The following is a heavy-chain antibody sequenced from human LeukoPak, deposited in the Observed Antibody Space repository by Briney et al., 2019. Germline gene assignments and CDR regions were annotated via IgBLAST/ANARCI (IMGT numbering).Heavy chain of an antibody. D-gene: IGHD6-13*01. CDR1: GGSISSSSYY. V-gene: IGHV4-39*01. CDR3: ARRRSGAAADNYFDY. CDR2: IYYSGST. J-gene: IGHJ4*02. Sequence: PSETLSLTCTVSGGSISSSSYYWGWIRQPPGKGLEWIGSIYYSGSTYYNPSLKSRVTISVDTSKNQFSLKLSSVTAADTAVYYCARRRSGAAADNYFDYWGQGTLVTVSS.